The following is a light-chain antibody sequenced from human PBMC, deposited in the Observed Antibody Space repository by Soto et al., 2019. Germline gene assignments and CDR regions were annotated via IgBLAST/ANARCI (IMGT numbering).Light chain of an antibody. J-gene: IGLJ1*01. V-gene: IGLV1-40*01. CDR2: GNS. CDR1: SSNIGAGYD. CDR3: QSYDSSLSGYV. Sequence: QSVLTQPPSVSGAPGQRVTISCTGSSSNIGAGYDVHWYQQLPGTAPKLLIYGNSTRPSGVPDRFSGSKSATSASLAITGLQAEDEADYYCQSYDSSLSGYVFGTGTKLTVL.